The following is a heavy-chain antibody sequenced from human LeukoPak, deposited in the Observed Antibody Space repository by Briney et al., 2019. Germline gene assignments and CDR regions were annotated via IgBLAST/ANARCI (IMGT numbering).Heavy chain of an antibody. V-gene: IGHV4-38-2*02. CDR3: GRGGYYDSSGYYYEDWYFDL. J-gene: IGHJ2*01. Sequence: SETLSLTCTVSGYSISSGYYWGWIRQPPGKGLEWIGSIYRSGSTYYNPSLKSRVTISVDTSKNQFSLKLSSVTAADTAVYYCGRGGYYDSSGYYYEDWYFDLWGRGTLVTVSS. CDR1: GYSISSGYY. D-gene: IGHD3-22*01. CDR2: IYRSGST.